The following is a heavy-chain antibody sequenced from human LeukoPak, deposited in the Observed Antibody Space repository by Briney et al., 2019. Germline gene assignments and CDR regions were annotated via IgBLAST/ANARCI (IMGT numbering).Heavy chain of an antibody. CDR3: ARTPYYYGSGSYYYYYGMDV. J-gene: IGHJ6*02. D-gene: IGHD3-10*01. Sequence: SQTLSLTCTVSGGSISSGGYYWSWIRQHPGKGLEWIGYIYYSGSTYYNPSLKSRVTISVDTSKNQFSLKLSSVTAADTAVYYCARTPYYYGSGSYYYYYGMDVWGQGTTVTVSS. V-gene: IGHV4-30-4*08. CDR2: IYYSGST. CDR1: GGSISSGGYY.